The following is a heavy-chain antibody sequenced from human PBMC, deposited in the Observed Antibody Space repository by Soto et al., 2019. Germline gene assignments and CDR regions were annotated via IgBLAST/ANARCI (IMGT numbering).Heavy chain of an antibody. D-gene: IGHD6-13*01. Sequence: EVQLLESGGGLVQPGGSLRLSCAASGFTFSSYAMSWVRQAPGKGLEWVSAISGSGGSTYYADSVKGRFTISRDNSKNTLYLQMNSLRAEDTAVYYCANPPVAAAGTILSNWFDPWGQGTLVTVSS. CDR1: GFTFSSYA. CDR2: ISGSGGST. CDR3: ANPPVAAAGTILSNWFDP. V-gene: IGHV3-23*01. J-gene: IGHJ5*02.